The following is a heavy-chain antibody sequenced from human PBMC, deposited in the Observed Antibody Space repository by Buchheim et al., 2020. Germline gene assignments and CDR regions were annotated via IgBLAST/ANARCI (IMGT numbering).Heavy chain of an antibody. CDR2: ISGDSSRK. CDR1: GYSFSSYG. V-gene: IGHV3-48*02. D-gene: IGHD3-9*01. Sequence: EVQLVESGGGLVQRGGSLRLSCAASGYSFSSYGINWVRQAPGKGLEWVSYISGDSSRKWYADSVKGRFTISRDTAKNLVFLQMNSLRDEDTAVYFCARDRAGYCQTEWGQGT. CDR3: ARDRAGYCQTE. J-gene: IGHJ4*02.